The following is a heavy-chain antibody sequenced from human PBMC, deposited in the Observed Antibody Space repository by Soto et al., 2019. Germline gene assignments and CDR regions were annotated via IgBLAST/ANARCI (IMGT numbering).Heavy chain of an antibody. CDR2: IYHSGST. CDR1: GGSITNYY. Sequence: QVRLQESGPGLVKPSETLSLTCTVSGGSITNYYWSWIRQSPGKGLEWIGHIYHSGSTKYNPSLKSRVTISIDTSKNQFSLKLNSVTAAVTAVYSCARDGSCSSTRCYEGNWFDPWGQGTLVTVSS. D-gene: IGHD2-2*01. J-gene: IGHJ5*02. V-gene: IGHV4-59*01. CDR3: ARDGSCSSTRCYEGNWFDP.